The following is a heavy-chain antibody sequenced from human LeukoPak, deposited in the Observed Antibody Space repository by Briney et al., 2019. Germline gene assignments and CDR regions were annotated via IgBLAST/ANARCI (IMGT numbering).Heavy chain of an antibody. D-gene: IGHD3-10*01. CDR2: IHANGTT. Sequence: SETLSLTCNVSGGSISSYFWTWIRQPAGKGLEWIGPIHANGTTNYNSPLKSQVSMPVDTSKNQSSLKLASVTAADTAVYFAARDGADVYGRAFYYWGQGTLVSVSS. CDR1: GGSISSYF. J-gene: IGHJ4*02. V-gene: IGHV4-4*07. CDR3: ARDGADVYGRAFYY.